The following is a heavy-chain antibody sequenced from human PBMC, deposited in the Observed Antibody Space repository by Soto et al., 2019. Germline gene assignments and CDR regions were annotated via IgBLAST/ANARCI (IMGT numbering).Heavy chain of an antibody. J-gene: IGHJ6*02. CDR3: ARDQNYDILTGRYYYYGMDV. CDR1: GGSISSGGYY. Sequence: TSETLSLTCTVSGGSISSGGYYWSWIRQHPGKGLEWIGYIYYSGSTYYNPSLKSRVTISVDTSKNQFSLKLSSVTAADTAVYYCARDQNYDILTGRYYYYGMDVWGQGTTVT. V-gene: IGHV4-31*03. CDR2: IYYSGST. D-gene: IGHD3-9*01.